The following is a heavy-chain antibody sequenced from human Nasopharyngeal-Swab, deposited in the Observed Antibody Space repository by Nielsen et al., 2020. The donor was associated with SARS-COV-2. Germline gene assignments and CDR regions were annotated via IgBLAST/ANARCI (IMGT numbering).Heavy chain of an antibody. CDR2: ISYDGSNK. V-gene: IGHV3-30*18. Sequence: GESLKISCAASGFTFSSYGMHWVRQAPGKGLEWVAAISYDGSNKYYADSVKGRFTISRDNSKNTLYLQMNSLRAEDTAVYYCAKDGGGFGEPFYGMDVWGQGTTVTVSS. CDR3: AKDGGGFGEPFYGMDV. CDR1: GFTFSSYG. J-gene: IGHJ6*02. D-gene: IGHD3-10*01.